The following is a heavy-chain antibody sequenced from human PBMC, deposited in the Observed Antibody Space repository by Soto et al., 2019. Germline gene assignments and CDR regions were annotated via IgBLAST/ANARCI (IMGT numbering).Heavy chain of an antibody. CDR1: GGTFSSYA. J-gene: IGHJ3*02. D-gene: IGHD2-21*02. Sequence: QVQLVQSGAEVKKPGSSVKVSCKASGGTFSSYAISWVRQAPGQGLEWMGGIIPIFGTANYAQKFQGRVTITADEATSTAYMERSSLRAEDTAVYYCALPLAYCGGDCYSDGFDIWGQGTMVTVSS. CDR2: IIPIFGTA. CDR3: ALPLAYCGGDCYSDGFDI. V-gene: IGHV1-69*01.